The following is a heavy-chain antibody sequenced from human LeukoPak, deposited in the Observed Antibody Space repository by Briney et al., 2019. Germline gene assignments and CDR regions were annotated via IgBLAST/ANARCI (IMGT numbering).Heavy chain of an antibody. CDR1: GGTFNSYS. CDR3: SRVGGKGSSYRYDLDY. D-gene: IGHD5-18*01. Sequence: ASVKVSCKASGGTFNSYSISWVRQAPGQGLEWMGRIIPILDKPTNAQKFQGRVTITADKSTSTVYMELSSLRSEDTAVYYCSRVGGKGSSYRYDLDYWGQGTLVTVSS. V-gene: IGHV1-69*04. J-gene: IGHJ4*02. CDR2: IIPILDKP.